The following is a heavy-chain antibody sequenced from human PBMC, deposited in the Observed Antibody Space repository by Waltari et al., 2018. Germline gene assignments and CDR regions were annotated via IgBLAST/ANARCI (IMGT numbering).Heavy chain of an antibody. CDR1: CGSISSSSYS. Sequence: QLQLQESGPGLVKPSETLSLTRTVSCGSISSSSYSWGWIRQPPGKGLEWIGSIYYSGSTYYNPSLKSRVTISVDTSKNQFSLKLSSVTAADTAVYYCARDLEGWEWELLDYWGQGTLVTVSS. CDR3: ARDLEGWEWELLDY. CDR2: IYYSGST. D-gene: IGHD1-26*01. V-gene: IGHV4-39*07. J-gene: IGHJ4*02.